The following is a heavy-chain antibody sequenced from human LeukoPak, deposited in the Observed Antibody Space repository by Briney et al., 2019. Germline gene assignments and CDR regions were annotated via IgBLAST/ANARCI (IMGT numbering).Heavy chain of an antibody. CDR2: IYHSGST. V-gene: IGHV4-59*02. Sequence: SETLSLTCTVSGDSVSNYYWSWIRQSPGKGLEWIGYIYHSGSTKYNPSLQSRVTMSFDTAKNELSLRLNSVTTADTAVYYCARDTRPYYDFWSGSSADAFDIWGQGTMVTVSS. CDR1: GDSVSNYY. J-gene: IGHJ3*02. CDR3: ARDTRPYYDFWSGSSADAFDI. D-gene: IGHD3-3*01.